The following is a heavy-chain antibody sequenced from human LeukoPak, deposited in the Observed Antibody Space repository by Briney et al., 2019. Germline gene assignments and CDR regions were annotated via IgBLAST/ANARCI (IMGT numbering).Heavy chain of an antibody. V-gene: IGHV4-34*01. CDR1: GGSFSGYY. D-gene: IGHD5-18*01. CDR2: INHSGST. J-gene: IGHJ5*02. CDR3: ARYELWFSYWFDP. Sequence: PSETLSLTCAVYGGSFSGYYWSWIRQPPGKGLEWIGEINHSGSTNYNPSLKSRVTISVDTSKNQFSLKLSSVTAADTAVYYCARYELWFSYWFDPWGQGTLVTVSS.